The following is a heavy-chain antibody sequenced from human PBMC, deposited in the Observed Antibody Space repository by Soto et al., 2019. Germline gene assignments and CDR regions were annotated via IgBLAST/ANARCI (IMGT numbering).Heavy chain of an antibody. CDR1: GFTFSSYD. CDR2: IGTAGDT. CDR3: ARKKNSLYYYYGVDV. Sequence: GGSLRLSCAASGFTFSSYDMHWVRQATGKGLEWVSAIGTAGDTYYPGSVKGRFTISRENAKNSLYLQMNSLRAEDTAVYYCARKKNSLYYYYGVDVWGQGTTVTVSS. V-gene: IGHV3-13*01. D-gene: IGHD2-15*01. J-gene: IGHJ6*02.